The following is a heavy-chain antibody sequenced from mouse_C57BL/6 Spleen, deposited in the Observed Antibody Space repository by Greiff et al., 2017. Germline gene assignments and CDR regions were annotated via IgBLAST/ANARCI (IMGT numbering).Heavy chain of an antibody. J-gene: IGHJ1*03. CDR2: INPNNGGT. CDR1: GYTFTDYN. CDR3: ARLGSNCWYFDV. D-gene: IGHD2-5*01. Sequence: EVQLQQSGPELVKPGASVKIPCKASGYTFTDYNMDWVKQSHGKSLEWIGDINPNNGGTIYNQKFKGKDTLTVDKSSSTAYMELRSLTSEDTAVYYCARLGSNCWYFDVWGTGTTVTVSS. V-gene: IGHV1-18*01.